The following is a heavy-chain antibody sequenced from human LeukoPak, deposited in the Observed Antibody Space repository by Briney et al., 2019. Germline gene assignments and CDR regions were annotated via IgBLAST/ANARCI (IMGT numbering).Heavy chain of an antibody. CDR2: INPNSGGT. V-gene: IGHV1-2*02. D-gene: IGHD3-3*01. CDR1: GYTFTGYY. CDR3: ARSNFWSGYYQGY. J-gene: IGHJ4*02. Sequence: GASVKVSCKDSGYTFTGYYMHWVRHAPGQGLEWMGWINPNSGGTNYAQKFQGRVTMTRDTSMCTAYMELSRLRSDDTAVYYCARSNFWSGYYQGYWGKGTMVTVSS.